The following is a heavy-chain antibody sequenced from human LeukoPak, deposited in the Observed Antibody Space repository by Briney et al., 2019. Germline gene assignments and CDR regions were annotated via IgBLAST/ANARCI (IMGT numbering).Heavy chain of an antibody. Sequence: GGSLRLSCAVSGFTFNSHHMHWVRQAPNKGLDWVAVAPHDGTSPSHAASVNGRFTISRDNSKDTVFLQMDSLRVDGTAIYYCARQSLGASGLDHWGQGVLVTVSS. CDR3: ARQSLGASGLDH. J-gene: IGHJ4*02. CDR2: APHDGTSP. CDR1: GFTFNSHH. V-gene: IGHV3-30*05. D-gene: IGHD1-26*01.